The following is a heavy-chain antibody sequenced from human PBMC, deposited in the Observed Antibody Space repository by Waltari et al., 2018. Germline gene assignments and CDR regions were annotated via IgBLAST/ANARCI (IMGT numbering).Heavy chain of an antibody. V-gene: IGHV5-51*03. CDR1: GYSFTSYW. CDR2: IYPGDSDT. Sequence: EVQLVQSGAEVNKPGESLKISCTGSGYSFTSYWIGWVRQMPGQGLEWMGIIYPGDSDTRYSPSFQGQVTISADKSISTAYLQWSSLKASDTAMYYCARLGTRELPYYYYYMDVWGKGTTVTVSS. CDR3: ARLGTRELPYYYYYMDV. D-gene: IGHD1-26*01. J-gene: IGHJ6*03.